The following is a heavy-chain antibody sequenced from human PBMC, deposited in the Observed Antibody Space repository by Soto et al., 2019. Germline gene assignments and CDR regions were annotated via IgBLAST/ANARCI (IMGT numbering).Heavy chain of an antibody. CDR1: GYTFTSYG. CDR3: ARDDDSNYYYGMDV. CDR2: ISAYNGNT. Sequence: PSVKVSCKASGYTFTSYGISWVRQAPGQGLEWMGWISAYNGNTNYAQKLQGRVTMTTDTSTSTAYMELRSLRSEDTAVYYCARDDDSNYYYGMDVWGQGTTVIVSS. V-gene: IGHV1-18*01. D-gene: IGHD3-9*01. J-gene: IGHJ6*02.